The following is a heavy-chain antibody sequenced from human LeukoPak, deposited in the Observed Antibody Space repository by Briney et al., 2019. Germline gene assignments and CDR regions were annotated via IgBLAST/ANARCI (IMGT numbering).Heavy chain of an antibody. Sequence: GGSLRLSCAASGFTFSSYWMNWVRQAPGKGLEWVAAISGSGGSTYYADSVKGRFAISRDNSKNTLSLQMNSLRTEDTAVYYCAKPVTGYDAFDVWGQGTMVTVSS. D-gene: IGHD6-25*01. V-gene: IGHV3-23*01. J-gene: IGHJ3*01. CDR1: GFTFSSYW. CDR3: AKPVTGYDAFDV. CDR2: ISGSGGST.